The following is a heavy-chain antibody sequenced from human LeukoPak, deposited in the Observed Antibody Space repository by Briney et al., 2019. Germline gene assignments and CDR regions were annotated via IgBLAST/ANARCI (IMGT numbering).Heavy chain of an antibody. V-gene: IGHV5-51*01. CDR1: GYSFTSYW. CDR2: IYPGDSDT. CDR3: ASAIQLRLGELYYGMDV. Sequence: GESLKISCQGSGYSFTSYWIGWVRQMPGKGLEWMGIIYPGDSDTRYSPSFQGQVTISADKSISTAYLQWSSLKASDTAMYYCASAIQLRLGELYYGMDVWGQGTTVTVSS. J-gene: IGHJ6*02. D-gene: IGHD3-16*01.